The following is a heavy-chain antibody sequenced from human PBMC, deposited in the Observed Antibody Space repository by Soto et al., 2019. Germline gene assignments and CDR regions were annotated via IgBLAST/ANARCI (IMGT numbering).Heavy chain of an antibody. CDR3: ARHSLRTQEPNYYYYGMDV. Sequence: GESLKISCKGSGYSFTSYWIGWVRQMPGKGLEWMGIIYPGDSDTRYSPSFQGQVTISADKSISTAYLQWSSLKASDTAMYYCARHSLRTQEPNYYYYGMDVWGQGTTVTVSS. J-gene: IGHJ6*02. CDR1: GYSFTSYW. CDR2: IYPGDSDT. V-gene: IGHV5-51*01.